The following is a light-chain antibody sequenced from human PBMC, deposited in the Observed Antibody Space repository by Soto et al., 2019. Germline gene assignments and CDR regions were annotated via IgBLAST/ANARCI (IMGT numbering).Light chain of an antibody. CDR1: QSVSSTY. CDR2: GAS. Sequence: EIVLTQSPGTLSLSPGERATLSCRASQSVSSTYLAWYQQKPGQAPRLLIYGASSRPTGIPDRFSGSGSGTDVILTISRLEPDDFSVYYCQHLGGSPFGFTFGQGTKLGIK. J-gene: IGKJ2*01. CDR3: QHLGGSPFGFT. V-gene: IGKV3-20*01.